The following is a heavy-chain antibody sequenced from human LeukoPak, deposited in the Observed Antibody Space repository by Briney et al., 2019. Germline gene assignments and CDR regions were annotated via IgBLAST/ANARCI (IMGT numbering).Heavy chain of an antibody. CDR2: IYYSGST. CDR3: ARGGRGYSYGVDY. V-gene: IGHV4-59*01. D-gene: IGHD5-18*01. CDR1: GGSISSYY. J-gene: IGHJ4*02. Sequence: SETLSLTCTVSGGSISSYYWGWIRQPPGKGLEWIGYIYYSGSTNYNPSLKSRVTISVDTSKNQFSLKLSSVTAADTAVYYCARGGRGYSYGVDYWGQGTLVTVSS.